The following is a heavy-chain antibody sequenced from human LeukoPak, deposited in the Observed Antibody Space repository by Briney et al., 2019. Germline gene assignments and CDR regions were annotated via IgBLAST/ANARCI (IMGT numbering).Heavy chain of an antibody. V-gene: IGHV1-46*01. Sequence: ASVKVSCKASGYTFTSYGISWVRQAPGQGLEWMGIINPSGGSTSYAQKFQGRVTMTRDTSTSTVYMELSSLRSEDTAVYYCARDWSLGGSYANNWFDPWGQGTLVTVSS. D-gene: IGHD3-16*01. CDR1: GYTFTSYG. J-gene: IGHJ5*02. CDR2: INPSGGST. CDR3: ARDWSLGGSYANNWFDP.